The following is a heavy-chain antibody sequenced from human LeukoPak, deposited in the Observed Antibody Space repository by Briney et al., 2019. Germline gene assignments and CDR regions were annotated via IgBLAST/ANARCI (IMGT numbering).Heavy chain of an antibody. Sequence: GGSLRLSCAASGFTFSSYSMNWVRQAPGKGLEWASSISSSSSYIYYADSVKGRFTISRDNAKNSLYLQMNSLRAEDTAVYYCARGLSSGYYMDVWGKGTTVTVSS. CDR1: GFTFSSYS. CDR2: ISSSSSYI. V-gene: IGHV3-21*01. D-gene: IGHD2-15*01. J-gene: IGHJ6*03. CDR3: ARGLSSGYYMDV.